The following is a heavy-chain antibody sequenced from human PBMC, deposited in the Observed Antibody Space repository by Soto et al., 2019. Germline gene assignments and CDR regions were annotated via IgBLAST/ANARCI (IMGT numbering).Heavy chain of an antibody. CDR2: ISAYNGNT. Sequence: ASVKVSCKASGYTFTSYGISWVRQAPGQGLEWMGWISAYNGNTNYAQKLQGRVTMTTDTSTSTAYMELRSLRSDDTAVYYCAREGYCSGGSCLKVTPSDYWGQGTLVTVS. J-gene: IGHJ4*02. V-gene: IGHV1-18*01. CDR1: GYTFTSYG. D-gene: IGHD2-15*01. CDR3: AREGYCSGGSCLKVTPSDY.